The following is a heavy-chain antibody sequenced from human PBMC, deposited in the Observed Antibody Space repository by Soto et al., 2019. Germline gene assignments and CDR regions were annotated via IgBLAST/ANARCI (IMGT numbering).Heavy chain of an antibody. Sequence: SDTLSLTCTVAGGYLRGYYWSWIRQHPGKGLEWIGYMYNTGSTVYNPSFKSRVTISVDTSKSQFSLKLNSVTAADTAVYYCARDLWGYCGTDCYPLDVWGQGTTVTVSS. V-gene: IGHV4-59*01. D-gene: IGHD2-21*02. J-gene: IGHJ6*02. CDR2: MYNTGST. CDR3: ARDLWGYCGTDCYPLDV. CDR1: GGYLRGYY.